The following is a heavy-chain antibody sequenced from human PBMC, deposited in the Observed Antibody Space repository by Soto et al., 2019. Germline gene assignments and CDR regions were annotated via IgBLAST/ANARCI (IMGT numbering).Heavy chain of an antibody. Sequence: QVQLVESGGGVVQPGRSLRLSCAASEFTFSSYGMHWVRQAPGKGLEWVAVISYDGSNKYYADSVKGRFTISRDNSKNTLYLQMSSLRAEDTAGYYSAKGDAYSYAFDYWGQGSLVTVSS. CDR1: EFTFSSYG. CDR3: AKGDAYSYAFDY. V-gene: IGHV3-30*18. CDR2: ISYDGSNK. D-gene: IGHD5-18*01. J-gene: IGHJ4*02.